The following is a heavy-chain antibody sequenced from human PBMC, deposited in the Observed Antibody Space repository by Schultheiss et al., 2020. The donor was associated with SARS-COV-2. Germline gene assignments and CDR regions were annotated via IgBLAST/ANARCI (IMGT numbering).Heavy chain of an antibody. Sequence: GGSLRLSCAASGFTFSSYGMHWVLQAPGKGLEWVSYISSSSSTIYYADSVKGRFTISRDNSKNTLYLQMNSLRAEDTAVYYCARDRGIQLWPGDAFDIWGQGTMVTVSS. D-gene: IGHD5-18*01. J-gene: IGHJ3*02. V-gene: IGHV3-48*01. CDR1: GFTFSSYG. CDR2: ISSSSSTI. CDR3: ARDRGIQLWPGDAFDI.